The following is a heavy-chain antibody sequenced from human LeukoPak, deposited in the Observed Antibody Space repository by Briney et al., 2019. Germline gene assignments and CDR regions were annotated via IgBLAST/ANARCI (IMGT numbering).Heavy chain of an antibody. CDR3: ARGPYCSSTSCYFFGYYYYGMDV. Sequence: SETLSLTCTVSGGSISSYYWSWIRQPPGKGLEWIGEINHSGSTNYNPSLKSRVTISVDTSKNQFSLKLSSVTAADTAVYYCARGPYCSSTSCYFFGYYYYGMDVWGQGTTVTVSS. J-gene: IGHJ6*02. CDR2: INHSGST. V-gene: IGHV4-34*01. CDR1: GGSISSYY. D-gene: IGHD2-2*01.